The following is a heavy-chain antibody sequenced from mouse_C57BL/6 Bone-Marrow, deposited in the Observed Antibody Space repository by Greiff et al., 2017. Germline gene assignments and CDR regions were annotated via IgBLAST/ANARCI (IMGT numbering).Heavy chain of an antibody. J-gene: IGHJ2*01. CDR2: IWWDDDK. CDR3: DRYGGNYFDY. V-gene: IGHV8-8*01. Sequence: QVTLKECGPGILQPSQTLSLTCSFSGFSLSTFGLGVGWIRQPSGKGLEWLAHIWWDDDKYYNPALKSRLTISKHTSKNPVFLKIANVDTADTATYDCDRYGGNYFDYCGQGTTLTVSS. D-gene: IGHD1-2*01. CDR1: GFSLSTFGLG.